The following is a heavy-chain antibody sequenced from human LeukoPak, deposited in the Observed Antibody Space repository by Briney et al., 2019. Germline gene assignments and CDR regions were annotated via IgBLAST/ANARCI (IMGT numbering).Heavy chain of an antibody. D-gene: IGHD5-24*01. CDR1: GYTFTSNY. CDR3: SVRDEAWWFNP. Sequence: ASVKASCKAFGYTFTSNYMHRVRQAPGQGPEWMGVISPSGGSTTYAQKFQGRVTLTRDMSTSTDYLELSSLRSEDTAVYYNSVRDEAWWFNPWGQGTLVTVSS. CDR2: ISPSGGST. V-gene: IGHV1-46*01. J-gene: IGHJ5*02.